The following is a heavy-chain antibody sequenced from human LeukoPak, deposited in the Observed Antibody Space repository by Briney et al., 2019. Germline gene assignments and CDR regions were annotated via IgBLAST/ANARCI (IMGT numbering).Heavy chain of an antibody. V-gene: IGHV1-2*02. Sequence: ASVRVSCKASGYTFTGYHMHWVRQAPGQGLEYMGWINPNSGDTSYAQRFQGRVTMTTDTSITTAYMELSRLISDDTAVYYCARAFAYISRYYFDSWGRGTLVTVSS. CDR2: INPNSGDT. J-gene: IGHJ4*02. D-gene: IGHD2-21*01. CDR1: GYTFTGYH. CDR3: ARAFAYISRYYFDS.